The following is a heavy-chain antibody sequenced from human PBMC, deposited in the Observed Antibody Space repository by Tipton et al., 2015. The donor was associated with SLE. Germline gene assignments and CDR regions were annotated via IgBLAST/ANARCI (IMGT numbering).Heavy chain of an antibody. J-gene: IGHJ4*02. CDR1: GGTLSTYT. D-gene: IGHD1-26*01. CDR2: IIPIFGTT. V-gene: IGHV1-69*05. CDR3: SRQEVGAAAFDY. Sequence: QLVQSGAEVKKPGSSVKVSCKASGGTLSTYTINWVRQAPGQGLEWMGGIIPIFGTTNYAQRFQGRVTITTDESTSTAYMELSSLRSDDTAVYYCSRQEVGAAAFDYWGQGTLVTVSS.